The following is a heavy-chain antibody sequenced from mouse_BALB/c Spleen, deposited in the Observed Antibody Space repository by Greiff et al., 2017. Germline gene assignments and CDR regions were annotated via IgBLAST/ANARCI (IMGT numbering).Heavy chain of an antibody. CDR1: GFSLTSYG. D-gene: IGHD2-14*01. V-gene: IGHV2-9*02. J-gene: IGHJ2*01. CDR2: IWAGGST. CDR3: AKSYYRYDGGGFDY. Sequence: VQLQQSGPGLVAPSQSLSITCTVSGFSLTSYGVHWVRQPPGKGLEWLGVIWAGGSTNYNSALMSRLSISKDNSKSQVFLKMNSLQTDDTAMYYCAKSYYRYDGGGFDYWGQGTTLTVSS.